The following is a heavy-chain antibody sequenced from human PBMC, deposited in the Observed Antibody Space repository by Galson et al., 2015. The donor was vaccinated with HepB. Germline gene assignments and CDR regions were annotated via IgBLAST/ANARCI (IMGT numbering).Heavy chain of an antibody. J-gene: IGHJ5*02. CDR3: ARLGGEGSYYYDLNWFDP. CDR1: GGSISSYY. CDR2: IYYSGST. D-gene: IGHD3-22*01. V-gene: IGHV4-59*08. Sequence: ETLSLTCTVSGGSISSYYWSWIRQPPGKGLEWIGYIYYSGSTNYNPSLKSRVTISVDTSKNQFSLKLSSVTAADTAVYYCARLGGEGSYYYDLNWFDPWGQGTLVTVSS.